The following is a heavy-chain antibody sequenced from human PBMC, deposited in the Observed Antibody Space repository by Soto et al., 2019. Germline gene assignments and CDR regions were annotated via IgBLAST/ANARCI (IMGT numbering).Heavy chain of an antibody. V-gene: IGHV4-31*03. D-gene: IGHD1-1*01. J-gene: IGHJ4*02. CDR3: ARVINFKRTYYFDY. CDR1: GGSISSGGYY. Sequence: SETLSLTCTVSGGSISSGGYYWSWIRQHPGKGLEWIGYIYYSGSTYYNPSLKSRVTISVDTSKNQFSLKLSSVTAADTAVYYCARVINFKRTYYFDYWGQGTLVTVSS. CDR2: IYYSGST.